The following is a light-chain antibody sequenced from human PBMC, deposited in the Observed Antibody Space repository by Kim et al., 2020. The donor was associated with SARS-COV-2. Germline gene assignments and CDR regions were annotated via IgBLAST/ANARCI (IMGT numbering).Light chain of an antibody. CDR1: SSNIGAGYE. CDR3: KSYDNSLSVAV. J-gene: IGLJ2*01. V-gene: IGLV1-40*01. CDR2: TND. Sequence: QSVLTQPPSVSGAPGQRVSISCTGSSSNIGAGYEVHWYQQFPGTAPKLLIYTNDNRPSGVPDRYSGSKSGTSASLAITGLQPEDEADYFCKSYDNSLSVAVFGGGTQLTVL.